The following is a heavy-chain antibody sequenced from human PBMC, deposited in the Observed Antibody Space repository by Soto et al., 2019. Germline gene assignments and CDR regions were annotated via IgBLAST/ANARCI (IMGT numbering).Heavy chain of an antibody. D-gene: IGHD1-26*01. CDR2: VRGNGVTT. CDR3: AKMNGYYPHYGLGV. Sequence: EVQLLESGGGLVQPGGSLRLSCVASGFTFSNYAMNWVRQAPGKGLEWVSAVRGNGVTTYYADSVKGRFTISRDNSKNTVFLQLSSLRAEDTAVYCCAKMNGYYPHYGLGVWGQGTTVTVSS. CDR1: GFTFSNYA. J-gene: IGHJ6*02. V-gene: IGHV3-23*01.